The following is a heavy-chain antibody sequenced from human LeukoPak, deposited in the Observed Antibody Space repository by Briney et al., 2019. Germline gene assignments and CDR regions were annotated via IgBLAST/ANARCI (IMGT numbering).Heavy chain of an antibody. CDR3: ATTQAGIAAAGTPNWFDS. V-gene: IGHV4-39*01. CDR2: IYYSGST. Sequence: SETVSLTCTVSGGSISSSSYYWGGIRQPPGKGLEWIGSIYYSGSTYYNPSLKSRVTISVDTSKNQFSLKLSSVTAADTAVYYCATTQAGIAAAGTPNWFDSCCQGTLAIVSS. CDR1: GGSISSSSYY. D-gene: IGHD6-13*01. J-gene: IGHJ5*01.